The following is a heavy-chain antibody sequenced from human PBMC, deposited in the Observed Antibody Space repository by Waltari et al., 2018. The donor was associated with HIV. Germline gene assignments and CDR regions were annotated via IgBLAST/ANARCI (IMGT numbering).Heavy chain of an antibody. V-gene: IGHV1-69-2*01. CDR1: GYTLSDYY. Sequence: EVHFVQSGREERKHGSTIQTSCRVSGYTLSDYYIHRVQEAPGRGLEWMGLIDPEDGETVYAEKFQDRLTITADTSADTVYMELTSLRSDDTAVYYCASLAAAVYFDAWGQGTLLTVSS. D-gene: IGHD6-13*01. J-gene: IGHJ4*02. CDR2: IDPEDGET. CDR3: ASLAAAVYFDA.